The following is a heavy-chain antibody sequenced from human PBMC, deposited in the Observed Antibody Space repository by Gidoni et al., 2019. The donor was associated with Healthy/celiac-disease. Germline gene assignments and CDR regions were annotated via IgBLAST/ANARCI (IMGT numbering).Heavy chain of an antibody. CDR1: GFTVSSNY. Sequence: EVQLVEAGGGGVQPGGSRRLSCAAEGFTVSSNYMSWVRQAPGKVLELVSFISRGASTYYSDSVKCRFTISTDNSKNSLYLQMNSLRAEDTAVYYCAQSGSYFLDYWGQGTLVTVSS. J-gene: IGHJ4*02. CDR3: AQSGSYFLDY. V-gene: IGHV3-66*01. CDR2: ISRGAST. D-gene: IGHD1-26*01.